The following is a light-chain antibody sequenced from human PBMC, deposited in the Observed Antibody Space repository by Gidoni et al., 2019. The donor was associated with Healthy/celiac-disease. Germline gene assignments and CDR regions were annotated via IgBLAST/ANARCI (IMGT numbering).Light chain of an antibody. CDR1: SSNIGAGYE. CDR3: QSYDSSLSGSV. V-gene: IGLV1-40*01. J-gene: IGLJ2*01. CDR2: GNS. Sequence: SVLTQPPAVSGAPGQRVTISCTGSSSNIGAGYEVHWYQQLPGTAPKLLIYGNSKRPSGVPDRFSGSKSGTSASLDITGLQAEDEADYYCQSYDSSLSGSVFGGGTKLTVL.